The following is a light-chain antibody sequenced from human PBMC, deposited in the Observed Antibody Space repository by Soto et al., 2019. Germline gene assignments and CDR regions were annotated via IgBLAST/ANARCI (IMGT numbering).Light chain of an antibody. J-gene: IGKJ2*01. V-gene: IGKV1-27*01. Sequence: DIQMTQSPSSLSASVGDRVTITCRASQGISNNLAWYQQKPGKVPKLLIFTASTLQSGVPSRFSGSGSGTDFTLTISSLQPEDVATYYCQKYNDAPYTFGQGTRLEIK. CDR3: QKYNDAPYT. CDR2: TAS. CDR1: QGISNN.